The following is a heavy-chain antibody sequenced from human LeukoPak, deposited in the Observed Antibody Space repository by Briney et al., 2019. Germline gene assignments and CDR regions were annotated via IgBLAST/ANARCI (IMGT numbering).Heavy chain of an antibody. CDR3: AGRTRSVDTALAAPDY. CDR2: IYYSGST. D-gene: IGHD5-18*01. CDR1: GGSISSSSYY. J-gene: IGHJ4*02. Sequence: NPSETLSLTCTVSGGSISSSSYYWGWIRQPPGKGLEWIGSIYYSGSTYYNPSLKSRVTISVDTFKNQFSQKLSSVTAADTAVYYCAGRTRSVDTALAAPDYWGQGTLVTVSS. V-gene: IGHV4-39*07.